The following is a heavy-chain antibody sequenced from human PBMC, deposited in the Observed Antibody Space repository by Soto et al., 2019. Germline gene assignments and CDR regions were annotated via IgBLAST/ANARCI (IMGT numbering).Heavy chain of an antibody. CDR3: ARGSSIAGLYYGMDV. D-gene: IGHD6-6*01. Sequence: QVQLQESGPGLVKPSQTLSLTCTVSGGSISSGGYYGTWIRQHPGKGLGWIGYNSYSGITYYNPSLKSRVTISLDTSKNQFSLKLSSVTAADTAVYYWARGSSIAGLYYGMDVWGQGTTVTVSS. CDR1: GGSISSGGYY. J-gene: IGHJ6*02. CDR2: NSYSGIT. V-gene: IGHV4-31*03.